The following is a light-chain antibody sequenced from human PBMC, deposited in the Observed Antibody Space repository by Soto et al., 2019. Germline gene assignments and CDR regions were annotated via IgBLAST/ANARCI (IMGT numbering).Light chain of an antibody. CDR1: SSNIGNNY. Sequence: QSVLTQPPSVSAAPGQKVTISCSGSSSNIGNNYVSWYQQLPGTAPKLLIYENNKRPSGIPDRFSGSKSGTSATLGITGLQTGDEADYYCGTWDSSLSASKVXGGGTQLTVL. J-gene: IGLJ3*02. CDR2: ENN. V-gene: IGLV1-51*02. CDR3: GTWDSSLSASKV.